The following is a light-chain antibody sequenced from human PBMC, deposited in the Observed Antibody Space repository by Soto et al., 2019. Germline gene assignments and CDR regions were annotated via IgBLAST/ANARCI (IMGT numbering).Light chain of an antibody. Sequence: ENVLTQSPGTLSLSPGERATLSCRASQTVSSYLTWYQQRPGQAPRLLIYGASKRATGIPDRFSGSGAGTDLTLTISRLEPEDFALYYCQQYGTSPITFCQGTRLEIK. CDR1: QTVSSY. CDR2: GAS. CDR3: QQYGTSPIT. J-gene: IGKJ5*01. V-gene: IGKV3-20*01.